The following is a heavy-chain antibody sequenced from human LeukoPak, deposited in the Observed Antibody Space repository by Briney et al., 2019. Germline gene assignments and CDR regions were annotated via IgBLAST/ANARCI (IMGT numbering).Heavy chain of an antibody. J-gene: IGHJ4*02. CDR3: ARGQLWHED. CDR2: IIPIFGPA. V-gene: IGHV1-69*13. D-gene: IGHD5-18*01. Sequence: GASVKVSFKTSGGTVSRFAISWVRQAPGQGLEWMGGIIPIFGPANYAQKFQGRVTITADESTSTAYMELRSLRSDDTAVYYCARGQLWHEDWGQGTLVTVSS. CDR1: GGTVSRFA.